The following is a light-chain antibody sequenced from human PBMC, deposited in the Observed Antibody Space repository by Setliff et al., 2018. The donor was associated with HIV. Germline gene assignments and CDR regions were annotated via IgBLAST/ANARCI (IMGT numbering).Light chain of an antibody. CDR1: NIGSKS. J-gene: IGLJ1*01. V-gene: IGLV3-21*04. CDR3: QVWDSSSDPPCV. CDR2: YDS. Sequence: ELTQPPSVSVAPGKTARITCGGDNIGSKSVHWYQQRPGQAPVVVIYYDSDRPSGIPERFSGSNSGNTATLTISRVEAGDEADYYCQVWDSSSDPPCVFATGTRSPS.